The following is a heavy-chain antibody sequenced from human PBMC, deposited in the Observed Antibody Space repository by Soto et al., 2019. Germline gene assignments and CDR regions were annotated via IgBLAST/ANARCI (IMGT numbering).Heavy chain of an antibody. J-gene: IGHJ4*02. V-gene: IGHV5-10-1*01. Sequence: GESLKISCKGSGYSFTSYWISWVRQMPGKGLEWMGRIDPSDSYTNYSPSFQGHVTISADKSISTAYLQWSSLKASDTAMYYCARHVAGIAVAGIHGYWGQGTLVTVSS. CDR1: GYSFTSYW. D-gene: IGHD6-19*01. CDR2: IDPSDSYT. CDR3: ARHVAGIAVAGIHGY.